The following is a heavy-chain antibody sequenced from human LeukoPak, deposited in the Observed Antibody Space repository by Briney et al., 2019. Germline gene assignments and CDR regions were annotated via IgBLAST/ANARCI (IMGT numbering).Heavy chain of an antibody. J-gene: IGHJ4*02. CDR3: ARNQGFLEWLSLDY. D-gene: IGHD3-3*01. CDR1: GGSVNRDSCY. CDR2: IYHSGST. Sequence: SETLSLTCTVSGGSVNRDSCYWSWIRQPPGKGLEWIGEIYHSGSTNYNPSLKSRVTISVDKSKNQFSLKLSSVTAADTAVYYCARNQGFLEWLSLDYWGQGTLVTVSS. V-gene: IGHV4-61*01.